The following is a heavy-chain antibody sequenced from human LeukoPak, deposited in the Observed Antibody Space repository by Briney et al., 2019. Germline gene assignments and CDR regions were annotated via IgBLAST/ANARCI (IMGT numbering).Heavy chain of an antibody. CDR1: GFTFSSYG. V-gene: IGHV3-30*03. CDR2: ISFDGNNK. CDR3: ASDYDFWSGSPARDY. Sequence: GRSLRLSCAAFGFTFSSYGIHWVRQAPGKGLEWVAIISFDGNNKYYADTVKGRFTISRDKSKNTLYLQMNSLRAEDTAVYYCASDYDFWSGSPARDYWGQGTLVTVSS. D-gene: IGHD3-3*01. J-gene: IGHJ4*02.